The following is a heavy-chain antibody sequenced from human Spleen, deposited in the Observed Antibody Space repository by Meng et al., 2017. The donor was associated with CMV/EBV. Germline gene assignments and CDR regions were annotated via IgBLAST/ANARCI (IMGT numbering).Heavy chain of an antibody. V-gene: IGHV1-46*02. Sequence: ASVKVSCKASGYTFNKYYMNWVRQAPGQGLEWMGIINPSGGSTTYAQKFQGRVTLTRDTSTSTFYMELNNLISEDTAVYYCASDQPIVVVPAYFFDYWGQGTLVTVSS. CDR1: GYTFNKYY. D-gene: IGHD2-2*01. J-gene: IGHJ4*02. CDR3: ASDQPIVVVPAYFFDY. CDR2: INPSGGST.